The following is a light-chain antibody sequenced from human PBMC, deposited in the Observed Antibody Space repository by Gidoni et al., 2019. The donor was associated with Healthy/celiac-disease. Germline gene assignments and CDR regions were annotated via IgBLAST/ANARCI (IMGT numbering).Light chain of an antibody. J-gene: IGKJ2*01. CDR1: QSVSSSY. CDR3: QQYGSSSYT. CDR2: GAS. Sequence: EIVLTQSPGTLSLSPGERATLSCRASQSVSSSYLAWYQQKPGQAPRLLIYGASSRATGIPDRFSGSGSGTDFTLTISRLEPEDFAVYYCQQYGSSSYTFXXXTKXEIK. V-gene: IGKV3-20*01.